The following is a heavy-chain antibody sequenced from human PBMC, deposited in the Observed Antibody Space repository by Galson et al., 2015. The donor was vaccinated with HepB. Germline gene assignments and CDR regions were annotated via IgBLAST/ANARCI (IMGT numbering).Heavy chain of an antibody. CDR2: ISSDGSNK. J-gene: IGHJ4*02. V-gene: IGHV3-30-3*01. CDR1: GFIFNSYA. Sequence: SLRLSCAASGFIFNSYAMHWVRQAPGKGLEWVAFISSDGSNKYYADPVKCRFTISGDNSKNTLYLQMNSLRPEDTAVYYCAGEPYSRGWSKRGRSFDYWGQGALVTVSS. D-gene: IGHD6-19*01. CDR3: AGEPYSRGWSKRGRSFDY.